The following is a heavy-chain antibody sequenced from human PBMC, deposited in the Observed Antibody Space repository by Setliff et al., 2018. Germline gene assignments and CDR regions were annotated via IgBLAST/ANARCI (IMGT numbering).Heavy chain of an antibody. CDR2: INTGSGVA. CDR3: ATTLEGCGDDCWTIKH. J-gene: IGHJ1*01. CDR1: GYTFNIYP. D-gene: IGHD2-21*02. V-gene: IGHV1-3*04. Sequence: GASVKVSCKASGYTFNIYPMHWVRQAPGQRPEWMGWINTGSGVARYSHNFQGRVTFTRDTSATTAYMDLSSLMSEDTAVYYCATTLEGCGDDCWTIKHWGQGTQVTVSS.